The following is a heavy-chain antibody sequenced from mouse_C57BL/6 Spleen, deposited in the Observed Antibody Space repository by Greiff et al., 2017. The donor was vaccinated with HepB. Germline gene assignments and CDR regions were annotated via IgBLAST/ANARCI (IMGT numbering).Heavy chain of an antibody. J-gene: IGHJ3*01. CDR3: ARGSSGYVIAY. Sequence: EVQLQQSGPELVKPGASVKISCKASGYTFTDYYMNWVKQSHGKSLEWIGDINPNNGGTSYNQKFKGKATLTVDKSSSTAYMELRSLTSEDSAVYYCARGSSGYVIAYWGQGTLVTVSA. V-gene: IGHV1-26*01. D-gene: IGHD3-2*02. CDR1: GYTFTDYY. CDR2: INPNNGGT.